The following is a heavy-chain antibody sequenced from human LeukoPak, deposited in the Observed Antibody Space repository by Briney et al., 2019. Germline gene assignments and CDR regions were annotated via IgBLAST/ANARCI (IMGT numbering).Heavy chain of an antibody. J-gene: IGHJ6*02. D-gene: IGHD2-2*01. V-gene: IGHV3-30-3*01. CDR3: ARSGRYCSSTSCYRLSISYYYYYYGMDV. CDR1: GFTFSSYA. Sequence: GRSLRLSCAASGFTFSSYAMHWVRQAPGKGLEWVAVISYDGSNKYYADSVKGRFTISRDNSKNTLYLQMNSLRAEDTAVYYCARSGRYCSSTSCYRLSISYYYYYYGMDVWGQGTTVTVSS. CDR2: ISYDGSNK.